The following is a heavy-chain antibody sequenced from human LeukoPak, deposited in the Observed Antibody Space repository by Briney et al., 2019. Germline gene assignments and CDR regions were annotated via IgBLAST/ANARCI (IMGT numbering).Heavy chain of an antibody. D-gene: IGHD3-10*01. Sequence: GGSLRLSCAASGFTFDDYAMHWVRQAPGKGLEWVSGISGSGDSTFFAGSVKGRFTISRDNSKNTLFLQIDSLSAEDTAIYYCARGSGAAPRTSSFYFWGQGALVTVSS. CDR2: ISGSGDST. J-gene: IGHJ4*02. V-gene: IGHV3-23*01. CDR3: ARGSGAAPRTSSFYF. CDR1: GFTFDDYA.